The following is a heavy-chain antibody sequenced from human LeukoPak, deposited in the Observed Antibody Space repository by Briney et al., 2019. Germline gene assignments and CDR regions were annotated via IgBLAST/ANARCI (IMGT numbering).Heavy chain of an antibody. CDR2: ISGSGGST. D-gene: IGHD3-22*01. J-gene: IGHJ4*02. CDR1: GFTFSSYA. CDR3: AKMDSPGYYYASMDY. Sequence: PGGSLRLSCAASGFTFSSYAMSWVRQAPGKGLEWVSAISGSGGSTYYADSLKGRFTISRDNSKNTPYLQMNSLRAEGTAVYYCAKMDSPGYYYASMDYWGQGTLVTVSS. V-gene: IGHV3-23*01.